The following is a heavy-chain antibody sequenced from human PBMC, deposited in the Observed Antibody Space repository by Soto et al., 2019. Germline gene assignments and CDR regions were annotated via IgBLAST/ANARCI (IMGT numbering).Heavy chain of an antibody. J-gene: IGHJ6*02. V-gene: IGHV1-18*01. CDR3: ARDNGFGESDV. D-gene: IGHD3-10*01. CDR1: GYSFTSYG. Sequence: QVQLVQSGAEVKKPGASVKVSCKASGYSFTSYGISWVRQAPGQGLEWMGWISAYNGNTNDAQKLQGRGTMTTDTSTSTGYMELRSLRSDDTAVYYCARDNGFGESDVWGQGTTVTVSS. CDR2: ISAYNGNT.